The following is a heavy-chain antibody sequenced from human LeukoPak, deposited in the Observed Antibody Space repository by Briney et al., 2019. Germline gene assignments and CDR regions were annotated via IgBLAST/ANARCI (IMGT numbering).Heavy chain of an antibody. CDR3: ARTFIEYSSSSRVAPYYYYYGMDV. D-gene: IGHD6-6*01. CDR1: GGSFSGYY. CDR2: INHSGST. Sequence: PSETLSLTCAVYGGSFSGYYWSWIRQPPGKGLEWIGEINHSGSTNYNPSLKSRVTISVDTSKNQFSLKLSSVTAADTAVYYCARTFIEYSSSSRVAPYYYYYGMDVWGQGTTVTVSS. V-gene: IGHV4-34*01. J-gene: IGHJ6*02.